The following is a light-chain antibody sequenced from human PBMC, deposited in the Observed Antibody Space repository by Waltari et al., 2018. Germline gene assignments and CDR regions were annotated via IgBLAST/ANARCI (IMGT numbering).Light chain of an antibody. CDR3: QKYNSAPRT. V-gene: IGKV1-27*01. CDR1: QDISNY. Sequence: DIQMTQSPSSLSASVGDRVTITCRARQDISNYLAWYQQTPGKVPKLLIYAASTLQSGVPSRFSGSGSGTDFTLTISSLQPEDVATYYCQKYNSAPRTFGQGTKVEIK. J-gene: IGKJ1*01. CDR2: AAS.